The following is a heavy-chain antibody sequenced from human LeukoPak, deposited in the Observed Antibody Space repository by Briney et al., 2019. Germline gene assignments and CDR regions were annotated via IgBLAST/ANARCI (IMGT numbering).Heavy chain of an antibody. J-gene: IGHJ5*02. V-gene: IGHV3-74*01. CDR3: ARVVSGYTDSWFDP. CDR1: GFTFSGFW. D-gene: IGHD3-22*01. Sequence: GGSLRLSCAASGFTFSGFWMHWVRQAPGKGLVWVSRIISDGSSTSYADSVKGRSTISRDNAKNTLYLQMSSLRAEDTAVYYCARVVSGYTDSWFDPWGQGTLVTVSS. CDR2: IISDGSST.